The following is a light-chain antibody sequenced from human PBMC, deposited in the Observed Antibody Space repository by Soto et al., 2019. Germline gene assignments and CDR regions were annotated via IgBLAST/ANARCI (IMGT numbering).Light chain of an antibody. CDR3: QHYDSSPLYT. CDR2: GAS. V-gene: IGKV3-20*01. CDR1: QSVRGNY. J-gene: IGKJ2*01. Sequence: DIVLTQSPGTLSWSPGERATLSCRASQSVRGNYLAWYQQKPGQAPRLLIYGASSRATGIPDRFSGSGSGTDFTLTISRLEPEDFAVYYCQHYDSSPLYTFGQGTKLEIK.